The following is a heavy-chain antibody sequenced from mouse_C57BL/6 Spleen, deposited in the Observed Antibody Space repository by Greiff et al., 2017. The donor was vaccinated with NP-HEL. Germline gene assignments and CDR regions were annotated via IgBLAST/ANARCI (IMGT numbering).Heavy chain of an antibody. V-gene: IGHV1-82*01. CDR1: GYAFSSSW. CDR3: AARARDSSGYVDY. D-gene: IGHD3-2*02. CDR2: IYPGDGDT. J-gene: IGHJ2*01. Sequence: VQLQQSGPELVKPGASVKISCKASGYAFSSSWMNWVKQRPGKGLEWIGRIYPGDGDTNYNGKFKGKATLTADKSSSTAYMQRSSLTSEDSAVYFCAARARDSSGYVDYWGQGTTLTVSS.